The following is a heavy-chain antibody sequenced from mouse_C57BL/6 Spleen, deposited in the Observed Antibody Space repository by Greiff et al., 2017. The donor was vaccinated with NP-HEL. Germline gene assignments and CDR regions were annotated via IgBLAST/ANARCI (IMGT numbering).Heavy chain of an antibody. D-gene: IGHD6-5*01. J-gene: IGHJ3*01. Sequence: EVQLQQSGPELVKPGASVKISCKASGYSFTGYYMNWVKQSPEKSLEWIGEINPSTGGTTYNQKFKAKATLTVDKSSSTAYMQLKSLTSEDSAIYYYAIAYGPFAYWGQGTLVTVSA. CDR2: INPSTGGT. CDR1: GYSFTGYY. CDR3: AIAYGPFAY. V-gene: IGHV1-42*01.